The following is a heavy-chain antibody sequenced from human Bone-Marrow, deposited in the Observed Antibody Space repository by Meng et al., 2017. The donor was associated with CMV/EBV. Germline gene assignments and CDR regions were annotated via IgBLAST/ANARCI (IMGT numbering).Heavy chain of an antibody. V-gene: IGHV3-7*01. CDR3: ARDWGGVPAAGDI. CDR1: GFTFSRYW. J-gene: IGHJ6*02. CDR2: IKEDGSEK. Sequence: ETLSLTCAASGFTFSRYWMSWVRQAPGKGLEWVANIKEDGSEKYYVDSVKGRFTISRDNAKNSLYLQMNSLRAEDTAVYYCARDWGGVPAAGDIWGQGTTVTVSS. D-gene: IGHD2-2*01.